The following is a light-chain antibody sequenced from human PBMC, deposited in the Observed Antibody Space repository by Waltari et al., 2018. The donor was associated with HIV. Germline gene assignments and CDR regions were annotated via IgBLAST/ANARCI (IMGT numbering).Light chain of an antibody. CDR2: EDS. J-gene: IGLJ2*01. Sequence: SYELTQPPSASVSPAQTARITCSGDALPTKYAYWYQQKSGQATMLVIYEDSKRPSEIPERFSGSSSGTMATLTISGAQVEDEADYYCYSTDSSGNPLFGGGTKLTVL. V-gene: IGLV3-10*01. CDR3: YSTDSSGNPL. CDR1: ALPTKY.